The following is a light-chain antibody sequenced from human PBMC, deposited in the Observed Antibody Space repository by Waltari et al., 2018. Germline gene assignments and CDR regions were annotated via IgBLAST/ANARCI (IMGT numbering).Light chain of an antibody. Sequence: QSVLTQPPSVSAAPGQRVTISCSGGSSNIGNNYVSWYRQFPGTAPKLLIYENTGRPSGIPGRFSGSKSGMSATLDITGLQGGDEADYYCGTWDSSLSGAVFGGGTHLTVL. J-gene: IGLJ7*01. CDR2: ENT. CDR1: SSNIGNNY. CDR3: GTWDSSLSGAV. V-gene: IGLV1-51*02.